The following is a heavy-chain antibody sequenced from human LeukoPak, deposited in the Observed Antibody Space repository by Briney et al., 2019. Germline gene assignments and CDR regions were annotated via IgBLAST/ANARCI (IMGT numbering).Heavy chain of an antibody. CDR2: IVVGSGNT. Sequence: SVTVSCKASGFTFTSSAVQWVRQARGQRLEWIGWIVVGSGNTNYAQKFQERVTITRDMSTSTAYMELSSLRSEDTAVYYCASFGDYVWGSYRRGPYYFDYWGQGTLVTVSS. D-gene: IGHD3-16*02. J-gene: IGHJ4*02. CDR1: GFTFTSSA. V-gene: IGHV1-58*01. CDR3: ASFGDYVWGSYRRGPYYFDY.